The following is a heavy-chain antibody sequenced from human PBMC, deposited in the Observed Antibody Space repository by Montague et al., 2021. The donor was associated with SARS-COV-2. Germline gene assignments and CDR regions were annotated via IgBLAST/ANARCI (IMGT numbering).Heavy chain of an antibody. Sequence: SETLSLTCSVSGASISTSTDHWAWIRQSPGKGPEWVGSFSYNSTHYNPSLRSRVTISVDSSKNQFSLKLNSVTAADTAIYYCARHMGHVLVSVTGANWFDPWGQGTLATVSS. CDR2: FSYNST. D-gene: IGHD5/OR15-5a*01. CDR3: ARHMGHVLVSVTGANWFDP. V-gene: IGHV4-39*01. J-gene: IGHJ5*02. CDR1: GASISTSTDH.